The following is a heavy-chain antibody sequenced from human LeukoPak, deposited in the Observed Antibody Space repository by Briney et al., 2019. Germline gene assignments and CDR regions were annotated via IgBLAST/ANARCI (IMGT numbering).Heavy chain of an antibody. CDR3: AKGGGDYGSGSSGMDV. CDR1: GFTFSDYY. V-gene: IGHV3-23*01. J-gene: IGHJ6*02. D-gene: IGHD3-10*01. Sequence: QAGGSLRLSCAASGFTFSDYYMSWIRQAPGKGLEWVSYISGGGGTTYHADSVKGRFTISRDNSKNTLYVQMNSLRAEDTAVYYCAKGGGDYGSGSSGMDVWGQGTTVTVSS. CDR2: ISGGGGTT.